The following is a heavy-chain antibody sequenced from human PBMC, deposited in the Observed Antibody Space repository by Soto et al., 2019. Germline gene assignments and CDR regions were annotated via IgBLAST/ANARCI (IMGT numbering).Heavy chain of an antibody. D-gene: IGHD3-16*01. CDR2: ISPYRGNT. CDR1: GYIFVNYG. V-gene: IGHV1-18*01. J-gene: IGHJ6*02. Sequence: QVQLVQSGDEVRKPGSSVKVSCKASGYIFVNYGIAWVRQAPGQGLEWMGWISPYRGNTHYASKAQGRLTMTTETATRTADMDLGSLTSADTAVYYCSMVDNYVTPTPQDVWGQGTTVTVSS. CDR3: SMVDNYVTPTPQDV.